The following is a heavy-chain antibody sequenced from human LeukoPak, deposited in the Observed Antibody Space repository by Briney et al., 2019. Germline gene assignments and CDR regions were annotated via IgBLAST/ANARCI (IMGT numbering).Heavy chain of an antibody. V-gene: IGHV3-21*01. CDR1: GFTFSSYS. D-gene: IGHD6-19*01. CDR3: ARGPVNGGWYGYYYGRDV. Sequence: GGSLRLSCAASGFTFSSYSMNWVRQAPGKGLEWVSSISSSSSYIYYADSVKGRFTISRDNAKNSLYLQMNSLRAEDTAVYYCARGPVNGGWYGYYYGRDVGGQGTTVTVSS. CDR2: ISSSSSYI. J-gene: IGHJ6*01.